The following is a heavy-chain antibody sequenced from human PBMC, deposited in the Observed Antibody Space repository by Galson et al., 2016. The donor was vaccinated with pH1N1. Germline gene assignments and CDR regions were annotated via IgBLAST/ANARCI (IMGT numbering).Heavy chain of an antibody. CDR1: GFTFSSYN. D-gene: IGHD5-12*01. CDR2: ISSGSTTI. V-gene: IGHV3-48*01. Sequence: SLRLSCATSGFTFSSYNMNWVRQAPGKGLEWVAYISSGSTTIYYADSVRGRFTISRDEAKKSLYLQMSSLRVEDTAVYSCARGNGGYAHFDSWGQGTMVTVPS. CDR3: ARGNGGYAHFDS. J-gene: IGHJ4*02.